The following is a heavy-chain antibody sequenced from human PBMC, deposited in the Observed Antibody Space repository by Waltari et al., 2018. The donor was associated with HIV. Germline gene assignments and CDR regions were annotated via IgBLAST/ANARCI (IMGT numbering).Heavy chain of an antibody. CDR3: ARLQGWELIGSAAFDI. Sequence: QMQLQESGPGLVKPSETLSLPCTVSGGPIGSSSHFWGWIRQPPGKGLEWIGTLFYSGSTDYNPSLKSRVTISVDTSKNQFSLKMSSVTAADTAVYYCARLQGWELIGSAAFDIWGQGTMVTVSS. CDR2: LFYSGST. V-gene: IGHV4-39*01. CDR1: GGPIGSSSHF. J-gene: IGHJ3*02. D-gene: IGHD1-26*01.